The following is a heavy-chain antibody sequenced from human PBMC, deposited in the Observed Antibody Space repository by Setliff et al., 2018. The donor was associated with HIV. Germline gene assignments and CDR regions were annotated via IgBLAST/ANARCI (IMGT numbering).Heavy chain of an antibody. V-gene: IGHV3-48*03. CDR3: ARDGGYSSSWYWSAFDI. J-gene: IGHJ3*02. CDR1: GFTVSSNY. CDR2: ISSSGSTI. Sequence: GGSLRLSCAASGFTVSSNYMNWVRQAPGKGLEWVSYISSSGSTIYYADSVKGRFTISRDNAKNSLYLQMNSLRAEDTAVYYCARDGGYSSSWYWSAFDIWGQGTMVTVSS. D-gene: IGHD6-13*01.